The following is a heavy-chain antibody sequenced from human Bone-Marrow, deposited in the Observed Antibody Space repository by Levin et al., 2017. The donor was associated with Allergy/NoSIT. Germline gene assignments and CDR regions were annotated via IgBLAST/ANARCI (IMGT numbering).Heavy chain of an antibody. J-gene: IGHJ4*02. D-gene: IGHD4-17*01. CDR2: VYYTGST. CDR1: GDSVGSSRYY. CDR3: ARNGGGEDPPFDY. Sequence: PSETLSLTCTVSGDSVGSSRYYWGWIRQPPGTGLEWIGSVYYTGSTYYNPSLKSPVTMSIDTSKNQFSLKLFSVTAADTAFYYCARNGGGEDPPFDYWGQGTLVTVSS. V-gene: IGHV4-39*07.